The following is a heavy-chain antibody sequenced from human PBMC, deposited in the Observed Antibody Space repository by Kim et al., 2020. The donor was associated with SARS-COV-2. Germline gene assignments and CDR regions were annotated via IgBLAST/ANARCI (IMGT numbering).Heavy chain of an antibody. V-gene: IGHV3-21*01. D-gene: IGHD5-18*01. Sequence: YADAVKGRFTISRDNDKNALYLQMNSLRAEDTAVYYWARFYVDTAMAADYWGQGSLVTVSS. CDR3: ARFYVDTAMAADY. J-gene: IGHJ4*02.